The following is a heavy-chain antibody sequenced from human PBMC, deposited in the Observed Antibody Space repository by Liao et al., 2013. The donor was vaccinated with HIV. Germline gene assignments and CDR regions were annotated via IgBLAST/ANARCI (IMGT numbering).Heavy chain of an antibody. D-gene: IGHD2-8*02. Sequence: QVQLQQWGAGLLKPSETLSLTCAVYGGSFSGYYWSWIRQPPGKGLEWIGEINHSGSTNYNPSLKSRVTISVDTSKNQFSLKLGSVTAADTAVYYCARGWWEYYFDYWGQGMQVTVSS. CDR3: ARGWWEYYFDY. CDR1: GGSFSGYY. J-gene: IGHJ4*02. V-gene: IGHV4-34*01. CDR2: INHSGST.